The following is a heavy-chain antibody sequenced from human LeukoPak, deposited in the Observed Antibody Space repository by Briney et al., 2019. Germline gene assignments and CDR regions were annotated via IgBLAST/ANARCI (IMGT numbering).Heavy chain of an antibody. CDR1: GGTFSSYA. J-gene: IGHJ5*02. D-gene: IGHD3-22*01. CDR3: ARGAHYYDSSGYPDWFDP. Sequence: GASVKVSCKASGGTFSSYAISWVRQAPGQGLEWMGGIIPIFGTANYAQKFQGRVTITADESTSTAYMELSSLRSEDTAVYYCARGAHYYDSSGYPDWFDPWGQGTLVTVSS. CDR2: IIPIFGTA. V-gene: IGHV1-69*13.